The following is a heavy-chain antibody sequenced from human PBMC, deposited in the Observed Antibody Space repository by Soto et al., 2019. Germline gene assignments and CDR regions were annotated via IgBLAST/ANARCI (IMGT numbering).Heavy chain of an antibody. Sequence: SLRLSCAASGFTFSSYGMHWVRQAPGKGLEWVAVIWYDGSNKYYADSVKGRFTISRDNSKNTLYLQMNSLRAEDTAVYYCARTTTVTPLDYWGQGTLVTVSS. D-gene: IGHD4-4*01. CDR3: ARTTTVTPLDY. CDR2: IWYDGSNK. V-gene: IGHV3-33*01. CDR1: GFTFSSYG. J-gene: IGHJ4*02.